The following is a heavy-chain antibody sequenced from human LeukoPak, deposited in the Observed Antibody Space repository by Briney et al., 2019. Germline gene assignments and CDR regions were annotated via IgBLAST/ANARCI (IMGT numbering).Heavy chain of an antibody. CDR3: AKSIGAVGDY. CDR1: GFTFSSSG. CDR2: ISFDGSKR. D-gene: IGHD6-6*01. J-gene: IGHJ4*02. Sequence: GGSLRLSCAASGFTFSSSGMHWVRQAPGKGLEWVSIISFDGSKRYYADSVKGRFTISRDNSKNTLYLQMNSLRPEDTAVYFCAKSIGAVGDYWGQETLVTVSS. V-gene: IGHV3-30*18.